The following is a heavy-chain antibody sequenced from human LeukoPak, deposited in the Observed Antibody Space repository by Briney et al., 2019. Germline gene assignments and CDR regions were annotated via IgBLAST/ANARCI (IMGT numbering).Heavy chain of an antibody. V-gene: IGHV3-23*01. D-gene: IGHD2-2*01. CDR2: IRDTGVTT. CDR3: TKESIYCSSTTCYSPYGADV. CDR1: GFSFSSYA. Sequence: PGGSLRLSCAASGFSFSSYAMSWVRHAPGKGLEWVSGIRDTGVTTYYAESAKGRFTISRDNPKNTVYLQMDSLRAEDTAIYYCTKESIYCSSTTCYSPYGADVWGQGTTVTVSS. J-gene: IGHJ6*02.